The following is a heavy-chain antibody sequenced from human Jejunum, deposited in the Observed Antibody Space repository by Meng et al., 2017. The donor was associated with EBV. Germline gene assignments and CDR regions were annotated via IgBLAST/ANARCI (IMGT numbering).Heavy chain of an antibody. Sequence: EVQLVQSWAEVKKPWATVKISCKVSGVSFTDYYIHWVRQAPGKGLEWVGLIDAEDGETIYAEKFQGRVTTSADTSTSTVYMELSSLRSEDTALYYCVGEIVAPYSFDQWGQGALVTVSS. CDR3: VGEIVAPYSFDQ. D-gene: IGHD5-12*01. CDR1: GVSFTDYY. CDR2: IDAEDGET. J-gene: IGHJ4*02. V-gene: IGHV1-69-2*01.